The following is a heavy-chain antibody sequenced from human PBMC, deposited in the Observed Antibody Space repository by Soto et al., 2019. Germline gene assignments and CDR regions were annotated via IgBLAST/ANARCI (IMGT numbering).Heavy chain of an antibody. CDR2: IYHSGTT. CDR1: GGSVSGAVYS. Sequence: SETLSLTCSVSGGSVSGAVYSWSWIRQPPGGGLEWIGYIYHSGTTLYNPSLKTRLTMSLDRSNNRFSLTLNSMTAADTAVYYCARAQFYSGSEKYYNLVFDRWVQGTQVIASS. CDR3: ARAQFYSGSEKYYNLVFDR. D-gene: IGHD3-10*01. J-gene: IGHJ5*02. V-gene: IGHV4-30-2*01.